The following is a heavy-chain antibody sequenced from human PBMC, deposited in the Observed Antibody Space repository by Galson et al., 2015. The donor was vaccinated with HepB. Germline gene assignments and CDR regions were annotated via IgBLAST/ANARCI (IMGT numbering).Heavy chain of an antibody. CDR3: ASIAYYYGSGSYSTHPGDAFDI. CDR2: ISAYNGNT. V-gene: IGHV1-18*01. CDR1: GYTFTSYG. Sequence: SVKVSCKASGYTFTSYGISWVRQAPGQGLEWMGWISAYNGNTSYAQKLQGRVTMTTDTSTSTAYMELRSLRSDDTAVYYCASIAYYYGSGSYSTHPGDAFDIWGQGTMVTVSS. J-gene: IGHJ3*02. D-gene: IGHD3-10*01.